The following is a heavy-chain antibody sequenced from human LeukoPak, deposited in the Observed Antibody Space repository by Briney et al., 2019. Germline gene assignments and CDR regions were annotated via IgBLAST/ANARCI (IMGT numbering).Heavy chain of an antibody. D-gene: IGHD6-13*01. CDR1: GYTFTSYA. Sequence: ASVKVSCKASGYTFTSYAMNWVRQAPGQGLEWMGWISTNTGNPTYAQGFTGRFVFSLDTSVSTAYLQISSLKAEDTAVYYCARNPAPSDAAAGDWFDPWGQGTLVTVSS. CDR3: ARNPAPSDAAAGDWFDP. V-gene: IGHV7-4-1*02. CDR2: ISTNTGNP. J-gene: IGHJ5*02.